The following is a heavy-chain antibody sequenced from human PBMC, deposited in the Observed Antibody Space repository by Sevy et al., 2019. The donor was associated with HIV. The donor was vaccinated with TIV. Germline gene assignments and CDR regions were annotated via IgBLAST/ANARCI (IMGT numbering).Heavy chain of an antibody. Sequence: GGSLRLSCAASGFTFSSYGMHWVRQAPGKGLEWAAVIWYDGSNKYYADSVKGRFTISRDNSKNTRYLQMNSLRAEDTAGYYCARDGTYYYGSGSYYLDYWGQGTLVTVSS. V-gene: IGHV3-33*01. CDR2: IWYDGSNK. D-gene: IGHD3-10*01. CDR3: ARDGTYYYGSGSYYLDY. CDR1: GFTFSSYG. J-gene: IGHJ4*02.